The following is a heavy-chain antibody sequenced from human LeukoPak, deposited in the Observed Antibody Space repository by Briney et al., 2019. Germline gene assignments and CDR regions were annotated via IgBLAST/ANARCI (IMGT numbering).Heavy chain of an antibody. CDR1: GGSVRSYY. CDR2: IHYSGST. J-gene: IGHJ4*02. CDR3: AKSGLFYDFWSGQPD. Sequence: SETLSLTCSVSGGSVRSYYWSWIRQPPGNGLEWIGYIHYSGSTNYDPSLKSRVIISIDTSKDEFSLKLSSVTAADTAVYYCAKSGLFYDFWSGQPDWGQGVLVTVSS. D-gene: IGHD3-3*01. V-gene: IGHV4-59*08.